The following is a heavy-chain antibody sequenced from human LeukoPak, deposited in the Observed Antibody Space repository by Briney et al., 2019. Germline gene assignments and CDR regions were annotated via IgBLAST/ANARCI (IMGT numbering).Heavy chain of an antibody. V-gene: IGHV1-8*03. CDR2: MNPNSGNT. J-gene: IGHJ6*03. D-gene: IGHD4-17*01. Sequence: ASVKVSCKASGYTFTSHDINWVRQATGQGLEWMGWMNPNSGNTGYAQKLQGSVTITRNTSISTAYMELSSLTSEDTAVYYCARGPHYGSQPYYYYMDVWGKGTTVTVSS. CDR3: ARGPHYGSQPYYYYMDV. CDR1: GYTFTSHD.